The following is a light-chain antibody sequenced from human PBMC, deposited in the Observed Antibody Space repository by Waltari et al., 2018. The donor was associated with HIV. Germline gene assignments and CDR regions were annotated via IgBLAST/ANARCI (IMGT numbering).Light chain of an antibody. Sequence: QSVLTQPPSASGTPGQRVTISCSGSSSNIGGNFVFWYQQFPGTAPKLLIYRNNQRPSGVPDRFSASKSGTSASLAISGLRSEDEADYYCTTWDDSLSGPVFGGGTKLTVL. J-gene: IGLJ2*01. V-gene: IGLV1-47*01. CDR2: RNN. CDR3: TTWDDSLSGPV. CDR1: SSNIGGNF.